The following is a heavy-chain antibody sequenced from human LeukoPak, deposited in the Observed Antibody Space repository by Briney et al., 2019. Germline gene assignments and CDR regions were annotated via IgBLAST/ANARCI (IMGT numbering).Heavy chain of an antibody. CDR1: GFTFSNYA. CDR3: AKDPGITGTANYFDY. D-gene: IGHD1-7*01. Sequence: GGSLRLSCTASGFTFSNYAMSWVRQAPGKGLEWVSVISGSGGSTYYADSVKGRFTISRDSSKNTLYLQVNSLRAEDTAVYYCAKDPGITGTANYFDYWGQGTLVTVSS. V-gene: IGHV3-23*01. J-gene: IGHJ4*02. CDR2: ISGSGGST.